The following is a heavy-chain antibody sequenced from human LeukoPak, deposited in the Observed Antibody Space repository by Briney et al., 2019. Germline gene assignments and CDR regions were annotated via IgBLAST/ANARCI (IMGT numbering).Heavy chain of an antibody. D-gene: IGHD3-10*01. V-gene: IGHV3-11*05. CDR1: GFTFSGTY. CDR3: VRAIGRGPGGHFDY. J-gene: IGHJ4*02. Sequence: GGSLRLSCAASGFTFSGTYMSWIRQAPGKGLEWVSYISSSGTYAEYADSVKGRFTISKDNAKNALYLQMNSLRGEDTAVYYCVRAIGRGPGGHFDYWGQGTRVTVSS. CDR2: ISSSGTYA.